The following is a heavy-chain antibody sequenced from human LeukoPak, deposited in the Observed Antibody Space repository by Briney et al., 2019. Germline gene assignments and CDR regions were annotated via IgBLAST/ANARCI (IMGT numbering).Heavy chain of an antibody. V-gene: IGHV4-59*01. D-gene: IGHD4-17*01. Sequence: SETLSLTCTVSGGSISSYYWSWIRQPPGKGLEWIGYIYYSGSTNYNPPLKSRVTISVDTSKNQFSLKLSSVTAADTAVYYCARGDYEGSYFDLWGRGTLVTVSS. CDR1: GGSISSYY. J-gene: IGHJ2*01. CDR3: ARGDYEGSYFDL. CDR2: IYYSGST.